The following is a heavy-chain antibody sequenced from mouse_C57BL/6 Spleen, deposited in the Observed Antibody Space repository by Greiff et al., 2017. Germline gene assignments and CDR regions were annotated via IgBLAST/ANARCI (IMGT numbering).Heavy chain of an antibody. V-gene: IGHV5-4*01. J-gene: IGHJ2*01. CDR2: ISDGGSYT. D-gene: IGHD6-1*01. CDR3: AREKGAVSGYFDY. Sequence: EVHLVESGGGLVKPGGSLKLSCAASGFTFSSYAMSWVRQTPEKRLEWVATISDGGSYTYYPDNVKGRFTISRDNAKNNLYLQMSHLKSEDTAMYYCAREKGAVSGYFDYWGQGTTLTVSS. CDR1: GFTFSSYA.